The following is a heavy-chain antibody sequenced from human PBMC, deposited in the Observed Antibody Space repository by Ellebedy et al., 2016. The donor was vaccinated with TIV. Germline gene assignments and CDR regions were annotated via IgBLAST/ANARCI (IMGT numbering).Heavy chain of an antibody. CDR2: IKTDGSET. Sequence: GESLKISCAAWGFSFSNFWMSWVRQTPGKGLEWVAHIKTDGSETYYVDSVKGRFTISRENAKNALFLQMDGLRVDDSGVYYCVGFGVFNLWGQGAPVTVSS. J-gene: IGHJ5*02. D-gene: IGHD3-3*01. V-gene: IGHV3-7*01. CDR3: VGFGVFNL. CDR1: GFSFSNFW.